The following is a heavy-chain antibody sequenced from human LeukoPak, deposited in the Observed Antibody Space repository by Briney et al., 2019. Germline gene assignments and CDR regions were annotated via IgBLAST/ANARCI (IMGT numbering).Heavy chain of an antibody. CDR3: ARYHTDYYYYYYMDV. V-gene: IGHV1-18*01. Sequence: ASVKVSCKASGYTFTSYGISWERQAPGQGLEWMGWISAYNGNTNYAQKLQGRVTMTTDTSTSTAYMELRSLRSDDTAVYYCARYHTDYYYYYYMDVWGKGTTVTVSS. CDR1: GYTFTSYG. CDR2: ISAYNGNT. D-gene: IGHD1-14*01. J-gene: IGHJ6*03.